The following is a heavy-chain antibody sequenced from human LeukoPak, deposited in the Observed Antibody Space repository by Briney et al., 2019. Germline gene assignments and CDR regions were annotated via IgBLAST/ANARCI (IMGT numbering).Heavy chain of an antibody. CDR2: IYYSGST. CDR1: GGSISSYY. D-gene: IGHD4-17*01. J-gene: IGHJ4*02. CDR3: AREKGYGDRSFDY. Sequence: PSETLSLTCTVSGGSISSYYWSWIRQPPGKGLEWIRYIYYSGSTNYNPSLKSRVTISVDTSKNQFSLKLSSVTAADTAVYYCAREKGYGDRSFDYWGQGTLVTVSS. V-gene: IGHV4-59*01.